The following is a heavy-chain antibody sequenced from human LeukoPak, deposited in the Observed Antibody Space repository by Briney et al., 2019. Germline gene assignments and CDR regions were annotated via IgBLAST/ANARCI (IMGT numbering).Heavy chain of an antibody. J-gene: IGHJ6*03. V-gene: IGHV1-18*01. Sequence: ASVKVSCKASGYTFTSYGISWVRQAPGQGLEWMGWISAYNGNTNYAQKLQGRVTITTDTSTSTAYMELRSLRSDDTAVYYCARDTTPKDYYYYMDVWGKGTTVTVSS. CDR2: ISAYNGNT. D-gene: IGHD1-26*01. CDR3: ARDTTPKDYYYYMDV. CDR1: GYTFTSYG.